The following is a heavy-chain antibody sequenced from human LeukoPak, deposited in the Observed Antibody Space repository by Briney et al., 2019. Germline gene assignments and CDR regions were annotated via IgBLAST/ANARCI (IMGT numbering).Heavy chain of an antibody. CDR2: ISGSGGST. CDR3: AKDSTWFDP. Sequence: GGSLRLFCAASGFTFSSYAMSWVRQAPGKGLEWVSGISGSGGSTYYADSVKGRFTISRDNSKNTLYLQMNSLRAEDPSVYCCAKDSTWFDPWGQGTLVTVSS. V-gene: IGHV3-23*01. CDR1: GFTFSSYA. J-gene: IGHJ5*02.